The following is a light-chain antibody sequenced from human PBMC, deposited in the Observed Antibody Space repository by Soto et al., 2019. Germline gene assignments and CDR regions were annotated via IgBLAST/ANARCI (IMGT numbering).Light chain of an antibody. V-gene: IGKV2-30*01. J-gene: IGKJ1*01. CDR3: MQGTHWPPA. CDR1: QSLVYSGGNTY. CDR2: KVS. Sequence: DVVMTQSPLSLPVTLGQPASISCRSSQSLVYSGGNTYLNWFQQRPGQSPRRLIYKVSNRDSGVPDRFSGSGSGTDFTLKISRVDAEDVGVYYCMQGTHWPPAFGQGTKVEIK.